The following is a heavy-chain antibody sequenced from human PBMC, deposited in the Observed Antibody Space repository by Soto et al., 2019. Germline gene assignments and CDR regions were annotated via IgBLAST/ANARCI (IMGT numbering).Heavy chain of an antibody. V-gene: IGHV4-4*09. Sequence: PSETLSLTCAVSGGSISSYSWTWIRQPPGEGLEWIGHIFDSGTTYTNPSLRSQVAISLDTSKNHFSLTLSSVTAADTAVYYCARGPSGDKVHYWGQGALVTGSS. CDR2: IFDSGTT. CDR3: ARGPSGDKVHY. J-gene: IGHJ4*02. D-gene: IGHD7-27*01. CDR1: GGSISSYS.